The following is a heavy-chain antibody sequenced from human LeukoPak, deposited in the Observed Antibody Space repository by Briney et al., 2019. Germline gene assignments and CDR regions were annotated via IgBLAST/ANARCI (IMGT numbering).Heavy chain of an antibody. V-gene: IGHV4-34*01. CDR3: ARRLDI. J-gene: IGHJ2*01. CDR2: INHSGST. Sequence: SETLSLTCAVYGGSFSGYYWSWIRQPPGKGLEGIGEINHSGSTNYNPSLKSRVTISVDTSKHQFSLKLSSVTAADTAVYFCARRLDIWGRGTLVTVSS. CDR1: GGSFSGYY.